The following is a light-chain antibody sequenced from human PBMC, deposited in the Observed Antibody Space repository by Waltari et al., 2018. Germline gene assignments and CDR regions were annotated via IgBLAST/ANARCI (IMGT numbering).Light chain of an antibody. CDR2: DVS. J-gene: IGLJ3*02. CDR1: SSDVGGLNY. Sequence: QSALTQPASVSGSPGQSITISCTGTSSDVGGLNYGPWYQQHPGKAPKLLIFDVSNRPSGVSNRFSGSKSGNTASLTISGLQAEDESDYYCCSFTSRSTWVFGGGTKLTVL. CDR3: CSFTSRSTWV. V-gene: IGLV2-14*01.